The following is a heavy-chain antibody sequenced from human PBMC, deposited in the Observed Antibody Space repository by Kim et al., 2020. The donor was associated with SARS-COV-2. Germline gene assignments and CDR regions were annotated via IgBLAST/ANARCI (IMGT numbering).Heavy chain of an antibody. CDR2: ISYSGQT. CDR3: ARQRGVLRNYYFDL. Sequence: SETLSLTCAVSGASITSRNYYWGWIRQSPGEAPKWLGSISYSGQTFHDPSLMGRVTISADTSKNQFTLRLTSVTAADTSIYYCARQRGVLRNYYFDLWGQGIMVSLSS. V-gene: IGHV4-39*01. J-gene: IGHJ4*02. CDR1: GASITSRNYY. D-gene: IGHD3-16*01.